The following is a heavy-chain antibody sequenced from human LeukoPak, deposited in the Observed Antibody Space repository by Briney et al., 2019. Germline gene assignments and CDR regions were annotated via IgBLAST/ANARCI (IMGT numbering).Heavy chain of an antibody. Sequence: GGSLRLSCAASGFTFSSYAMNWVRQAPGKGLEWVSAISGSGGSTYYADSVKGRFTISRDNAKNSLYLQMNSLRDEDTAVYYCARDGRQYYDFPDYWGQGTLVTVSS. J-gene: IGHJ4*02. CDR1: GFTFSSYA. CDR2: ISGSGGST. CDR3: ARDGRQYYDFPDY. D-gene: IGHD3-3*01. V-gene: IGHV3-23*01.